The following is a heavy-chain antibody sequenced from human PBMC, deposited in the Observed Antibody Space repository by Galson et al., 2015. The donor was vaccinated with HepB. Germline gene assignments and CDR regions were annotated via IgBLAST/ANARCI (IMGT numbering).Heavy chain of an antibody. V-gene: IGHV3-33*01. CDR2: IWYDGSNK. D-gene: IGHD5-24*01. J-gene: IGHJ4*02. CDR1: GFTFSSYG. Sequence: SLRLSCAASGFTFSSYGMHWVRQAPGKGLEWVAVIWYDGSNKYYADSVKGRFTISRDNSKNTLYLQMNSLRAEDTAVYYCAREDDYRNYFDYWGQGTLVTVSS. CDR3: AREDDYRNYFDY.